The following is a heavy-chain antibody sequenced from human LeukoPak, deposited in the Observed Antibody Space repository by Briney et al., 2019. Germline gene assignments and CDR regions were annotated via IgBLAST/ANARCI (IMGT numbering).Heavy chain of an antibody. Sequence: GSLRLSCATSGFTVSSNYMSWVRQPPGKGLEWIGEINHSGSTNYNPSLKSRVTISVDTSKSQFSLKLSSVTAADTAVYYCARGPRTKNWFDPWGQGTLVTVSS. V-gene: IGHV4-34*01. J-gene: IGHJ5*02. D-gene: IGHD1-14*01. CDR2: INHSGST. CDR1: GFTVSSNY. CDR3: ARGPRTKNWFDP.